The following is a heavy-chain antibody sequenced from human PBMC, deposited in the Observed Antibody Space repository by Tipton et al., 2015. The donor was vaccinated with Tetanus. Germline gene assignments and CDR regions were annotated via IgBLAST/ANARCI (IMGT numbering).Heavy chain of an antibody. CDR1: AGSISSSSSY. CDR2: ISYKGST. CDR3: AGLYYYDSASYPLY. D-gene: IGHD3-10*01. Sequence: TLSLTCIVSAGSISSSSSYWGWIRQPPGKGLEWIGSISYKGSTYYNPSLKSRVTMSVDTSKNQFSLRLRSVTAADTAVFYCAGLYYYDSASYPLYWGQGTLVTVSS. V-gene: IGHV4-39*01. J-gene: IGHJ4*02.